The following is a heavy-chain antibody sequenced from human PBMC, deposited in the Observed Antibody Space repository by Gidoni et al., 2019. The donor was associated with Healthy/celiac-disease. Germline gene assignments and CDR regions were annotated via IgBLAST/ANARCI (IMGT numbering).Heavy chain of an antibody. CDR3: ASGYYDSSGYPPDY. CDR1: GGSISSSSYY. J-gene: IGHJ4*02. CDR2: IYYSGST. D-gene: IGHD3-22*01. V-gene: IGHV4-39*01. Sequence: QLQLQESGPGLVKPSETLSLTCTVSGGSISSSSYYWGWIRQPPGKGLEWIGSIYYSGSTYYNPSLKSRVTISVDTSKSQFSLKLSSVTAADTAVYYCASGYYDSSGYPPDYWGQGTLVTVSS.